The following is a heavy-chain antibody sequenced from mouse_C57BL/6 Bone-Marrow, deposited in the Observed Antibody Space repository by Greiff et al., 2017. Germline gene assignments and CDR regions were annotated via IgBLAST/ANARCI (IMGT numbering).Heavy chain of an antibody. D-gene: IGHD1-1*01. Sequence: QVQLQQSGPELVKPGASVKISCKASGYAFSSSWMNWVKQRPGKGLEWIGRIYPGDGDTNYNGKFKGKATLTADKSSSTAYMQLSSLTSEDSAVYFCARHYGSSYPYAMDYWGQGNSVTGSS. CDR2: IYPGDGDT. J-gene: IGHJ4*01. CDR1: GYAFSSSW. CDR3: ARHYGSSYPYAMDY. V-gene: IGHV1-82*01.